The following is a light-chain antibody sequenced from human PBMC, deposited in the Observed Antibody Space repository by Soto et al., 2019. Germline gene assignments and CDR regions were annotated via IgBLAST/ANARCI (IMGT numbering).Light chain of an antibody. CDR2: DAS. CDR1: QSVNIH. CDR3: QHRAIWPVS. V-gene: IGKV3-11*01. Sequence: EIVLTQSPATLSLSPGERATLSCRASQSVNIHLAWYQQKPGLAPRLLIYDASTRATGIPARFSGSGSGTDFSLTISSLQPEDFAVYYCQHRAIWPVSFGQGTRLEI. J-gene: IGKJ5*01.